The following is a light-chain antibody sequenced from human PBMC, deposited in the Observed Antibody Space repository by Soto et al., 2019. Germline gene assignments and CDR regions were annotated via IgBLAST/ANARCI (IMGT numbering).Light chain of an antibody. CDR3: QQRSSWPLIT. V-gene: IGKV3-11*01. Sequence: EIVMTQSPGTLSVSPGERATLSCRASQSVSINLAWYQQKPGQAPRLLIYDASNRATGIPARFSGSGSGTDFTLTISSLQPEDFSVYYCQQRSSWPLITVGQGTRREIK. CDR1: QSVSIN. CDR2: DAS. J-gene: IGKJ5*01.